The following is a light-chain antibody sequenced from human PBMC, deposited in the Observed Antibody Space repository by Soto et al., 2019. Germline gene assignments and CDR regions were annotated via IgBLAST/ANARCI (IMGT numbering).Light chain of an antibody. CDR2: DVS. Sequence: QSVLTQPASVSGSPGQSITISCTGTSSDVGSYSYVSWYQQHPGKAPKLMIYDVSNRPSVVSNRFSGSKSGNTASLTISGLQAEDEADYYCSSWRSSSTVVFGGGTKLTVL. CDR1: SSDVGSYSY. CDR3: SSWRSSSTVV. J-gene: IGLJ2*01. V-gene: IGLV2-14*03.